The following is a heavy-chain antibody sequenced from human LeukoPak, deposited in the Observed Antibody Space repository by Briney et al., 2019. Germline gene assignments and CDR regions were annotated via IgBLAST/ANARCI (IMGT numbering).Heavy chain of an antibody. CDR1: GFTFDDYA. Sequence: ARSLRLSCAASGFTFDDYAMHWVRQAPGKGLEWVSGISWNSGSIGYADSVKGRFTISRDNAKNSLYLQMNSLRAEDTALYHCARSRGDGEQWLVQNYYMDVWGKGTTVTISS. V-gene: IGHV3-9*01. J-gene: IGHJ6*03. CDR3: ARSRGDGEQWLVQNYYMDV. CDR2: ISWNSGSI. D-gene: IGHD6-19*01.